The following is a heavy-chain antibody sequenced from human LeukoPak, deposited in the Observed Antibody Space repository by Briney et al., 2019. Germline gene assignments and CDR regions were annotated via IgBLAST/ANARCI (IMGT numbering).Heavy chain of an antibody. Sequence: PSETLSLTCTVYGGSFSGYYWSWVRQPPGKGLEWIGKINHSGSTNYNPSLKSRVTITVDTSKNQFSLKLSSVTAADTAVYYCARTPDIVVAPADAFDNCWRGGMVTVSS. CDR1: GGSFSGYY. J-gene: IGHJ3*02. V-gene: IGHV4-34*01. CDR3: ARTPDIVVAPADAFDN. CDR2: INHSGST. D-gene: IGHD2-2*01.